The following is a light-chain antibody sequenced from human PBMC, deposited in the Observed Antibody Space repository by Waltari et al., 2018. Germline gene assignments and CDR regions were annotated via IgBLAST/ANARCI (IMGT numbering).Light chain of an antibody. Sequence: QPALTQPPSVSGSPGQSVTIPCTGSSSDIGNYNRVPWYQQPPGTAPKLLIYEVNYRPSGVPDRFSGSKSGNTASLTISGLQAEDEADYFCSSYTTTTTYVFGTGTKVTVL. V-gene: IGLV2-18*02. J-gene: IGLJ1*01. CDR2: EVN. CDR1: SSDIGNYNR. CDR3: SSYTTTTTYV.